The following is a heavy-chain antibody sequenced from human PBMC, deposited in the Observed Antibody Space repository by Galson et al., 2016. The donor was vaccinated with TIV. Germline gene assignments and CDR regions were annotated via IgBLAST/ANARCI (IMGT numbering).Heavy chain of an antibody. CDR3: AKGMAIFGVIPPWGGMDV. CDR1: GFVVSNNY. J-gene: IGHJ6*02. Sequence: SLRLSCAPSGFVVSNNYMSWVRQAPGKGLEWVAFVRYDGSHKNYADSVKGRFTISRDNSKYTLYLQMNSLRAEDTAVYYCAKGMAIFGVIPPWGGMDVWGQGTTVAVSS. CDR2: VRYDGSHK. D-gene: IGHD3-3*01. V-gene: IGHV3-30*02.